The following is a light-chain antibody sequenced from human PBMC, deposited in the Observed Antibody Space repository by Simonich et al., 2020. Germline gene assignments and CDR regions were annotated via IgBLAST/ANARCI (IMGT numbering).Light chain of an antibody. Sequence: QSALTQPASVSGSPGQSITISCTGTSSAVGGYNYVSWYQQPPGKAPKLMIFDVSKRTSGVSNRFSGSKSGNTASLTISGLQAEDEADYYCSSYTSSSTWVFGGGTKLTVL. CDR3: SSYTSSSTWV. CDR2: DVS. J-gene: IGLJ3*02. V-gene: IGLV2-14*01. CDR1: SSAVGGYNY.